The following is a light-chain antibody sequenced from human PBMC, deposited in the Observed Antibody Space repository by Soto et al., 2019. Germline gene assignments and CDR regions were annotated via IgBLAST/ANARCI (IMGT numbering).Light chain of an antibody. CDR1: QSVGST. CDR2: DTY. J-gene: IGKJ3*01. V-gene: IGKV3-15*01. Sequence: EIVLTQSPAALSVSPGERATLSCWASQSVGSTLNWYQQKPGQAPRLLIYDTYIRDTGIPARFSGSGSGTEFTLTIASLQSEDFATYYCLQKYCSPLTFGPGTKVDIK. CDR3: LQKYCSPLT.